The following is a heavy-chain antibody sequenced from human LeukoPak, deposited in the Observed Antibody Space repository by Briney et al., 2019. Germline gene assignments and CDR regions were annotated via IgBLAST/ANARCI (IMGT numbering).Heavy chain of an antibody. CDR2: ISSSSYYI. V-gene: IGHV3-21*01. CDR1: GFTFSSYS. CDR3: ARVGSDFWSGYHFDY. J-gene: IGHJ4*02. D-gene: IGHD3-3*01. Sequence: GGSLRLSCAASGFTFSSYSMNRGRQAPGKGLKWVSSISSSSYYIYYADSVKCRFTISRENAKNSLYLQMNSLRAEDTAVYYCARVGSDFWSGYHFDYWGQGTLVTVSS.